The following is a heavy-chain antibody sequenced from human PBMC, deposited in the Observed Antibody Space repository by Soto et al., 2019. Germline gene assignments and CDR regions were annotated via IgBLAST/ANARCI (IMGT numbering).Heavy chain of an antibody. CDR2: INHSGST. D-gene: IGHD2-15*01. Sequence: SETLSLTCAVYGGSFSGYYWSWIRQPPGKGLEWIGEINHSGSTNYNPSLKSRVTISVATSKNQFSLKLSSVTAADTAVYYCARGDCSGGSCVPRAFDIWGQGTMVTVSS. CDR3: ARGDCSGGSCVPRAFDI. J-gene: IGHJ3*02. V-gene: IGHV4-34*01. CDR1: GGSFSGYY.